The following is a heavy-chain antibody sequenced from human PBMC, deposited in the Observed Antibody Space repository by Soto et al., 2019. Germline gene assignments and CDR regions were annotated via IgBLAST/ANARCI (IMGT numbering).Heavy chain of an antibody. CDR3: ARLRYSSSCRLCYYYYYGMDV. CDR2: INHSGST. D-gene: IGHD6-13*01. V-gene: IGHV4-34*01. CDR1: GGSFSGYY. Sequence: SETLSLTCAVYGGSFSGYYWSWIRQPPGKGLEWIGEINHSGSTNYNPSLKSRVTISVDTSKNQFSLKLSSVTAADTAVYYCARLRYSSSCRLCYYYYYGMDVWGQGTTVTVSS. J-gene: IGHJ6*02.